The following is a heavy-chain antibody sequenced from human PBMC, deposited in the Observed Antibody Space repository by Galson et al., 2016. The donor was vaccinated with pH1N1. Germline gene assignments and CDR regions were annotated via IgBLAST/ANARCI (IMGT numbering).Heavy chain of an antibody. J-gene: IGHJ3*02. Sequence: PALVKPTQTLTLTCTFSGFSLSGSGMSVSWIRQPPGKALEWLARIDWDDDKFYSTSLQTRLTISKDTSKNQVVLTMTNMDPVDTATYYCARTKRRGGLAFEIWGQGTIITVSS. CDR3: ARTKRRGGLAFEI. CDR1: GFSLSGSGMS. CDR2: IDWDDDK. D-gene: IGHD3-10*01. V-gene: IGHV2-70*17.